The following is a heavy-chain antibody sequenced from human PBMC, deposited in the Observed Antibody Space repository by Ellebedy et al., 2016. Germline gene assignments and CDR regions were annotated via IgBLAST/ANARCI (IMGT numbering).Heavy chain of an antibody. V-gene: IGHV3-74*01. CDR3: ATLVADDAFDI. J-gene: IGHJ3*02. CDR1: GFTFSSYW. D-gene: IGHD2-2*01. CDR2: INSDGSST. Sequence: GGSLRLXXAASGFTFSSYWMHWVRQAPGKGLVWVSRINSDGSSTSYADSVKGRFTISRDNAKNTLYLQMNSLRAEDAAVYYCATLVADDAFDIWGQGTMVTVSS.